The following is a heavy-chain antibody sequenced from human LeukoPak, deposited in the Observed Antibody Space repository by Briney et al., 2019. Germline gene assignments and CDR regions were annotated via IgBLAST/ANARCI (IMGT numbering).Heavy chain of an antibody. J-gene: IGHJ3*02. CDR2: INPNSGDT. V-gene: IGHV1-2*02. CDR1: GYTFTGYY. Sequence: ASVKVSCKASGYTFTGYYMHWVRQAPGQGLEWMGWINPNSGDTNYAQKFQGRVTMTRDTSINTAYMELIRLGSDDTAVYYCATLGGSGSYWPLDIWGQGTMVTVSS. D-gene: IGHD3-10*01. CDR3: ATLGGSGSYWPLDI.